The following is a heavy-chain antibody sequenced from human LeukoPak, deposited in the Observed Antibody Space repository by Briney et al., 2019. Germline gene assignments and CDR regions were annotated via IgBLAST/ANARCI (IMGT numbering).Heavy chain of an antibody. CDR1: GYTFTSYG. CDR2: ISAYNGNT. D-gene: IGHD3-3*01. V-gene: IGHV1-18*01. Sequence: ASVKVSCKASGYTFTSYGISWVRQAPGQGLEWMGWISAYNGNTNYAQKLQGRVTMTTDTSTSTAYMELRSLRSDDTAVYYCAREGVLRFLEWLPQRGYYYYMDVWGKGTTVTVSS. CDR3: AREGVLRFLEWLPQRGYYYYMDV. J-gene: IGHJ6*03.